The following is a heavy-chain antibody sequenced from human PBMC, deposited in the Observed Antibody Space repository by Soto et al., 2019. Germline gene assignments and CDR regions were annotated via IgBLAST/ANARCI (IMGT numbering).Heavy chain of an antibody. CDR3: ARQFPTDNYGNRLDP. J-gene: IGHJ5*02. Sequence: GSLRLSCAASGFIFKSYAMHWIRQAPGKGLQWVADISSGGTTKYADSVRGRFSISRDMSKNTLYLQMNSLRVEDTAIYSCARQFPTDNYGNRLDPWGQGTLVTVSS. D-gene: IGHD4-17*01. V-gene: IGHV3-66*04. CDR2: ISSGGTT. CDR1: GFIFKSYA.